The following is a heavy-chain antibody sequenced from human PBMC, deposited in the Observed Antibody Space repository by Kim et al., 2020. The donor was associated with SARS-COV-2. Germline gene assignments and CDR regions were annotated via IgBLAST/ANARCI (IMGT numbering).Heavy chain of an antibody. CDR3: AKDKAAEERSGSSGALDY. J-gene: IGHJ4*02. CDR1: GFTFSSYG. D-gene: IGHD1-26*01. Sequence: GGSLRLSCAASGFTFSSYGMHWVRQAPGKGLEWVAVISYDGSNKYYADSVKGRFTIPRDNSKNTLYLQMNSLRAEDTAVYYCAKDKAAEERSGSSGALDYWGQGTLVTVSS. CDR2: ISYDGSNK. V-gene: IGHV3-30*18.